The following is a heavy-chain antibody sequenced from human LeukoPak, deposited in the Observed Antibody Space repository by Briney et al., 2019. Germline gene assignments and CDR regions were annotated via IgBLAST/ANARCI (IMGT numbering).Heavy chain of an antibody. CDR2: IWYDGSNK. V-gene: IGHV3-33*01. CDR3: ARVSNWYSPFDS. Sequence: GRSLRLSCAASGFTFSSYGMHWVRQAPGKGLEWVAVIWYDGSNKYYADSVKGRFTISRDNSKNTLYLQMNSLRTEDTAVYYCARVSNWYSPFDSWGQGTLVTVSS. J-gene: IGHJ4*02. CDR1: GFTFSSYG. D-gene: IGHD6-13*01.